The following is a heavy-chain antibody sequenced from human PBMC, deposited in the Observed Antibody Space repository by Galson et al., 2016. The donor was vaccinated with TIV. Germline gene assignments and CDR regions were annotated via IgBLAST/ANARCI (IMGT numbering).Heavy chain of an antibody. Sequence: SLRLSCAVSGFTFRHFGMHWVRQAPGKGLEWVSYIAYDASIKHYMDSVKGRFTISRDNSENTVYLQMDGLIPEDTAVYYCAKVRRSFYSIPLVDFEYWGQGTLVIVSS. CDR2: IAYDASIK. CDR3: AKVRRSFYSIPLVDFEY. D-gene: IGHD4-11*01. V-gene: IGHV3-30*18. J-gene: IGHJ4*02. CDR1: GFTFRHFG.